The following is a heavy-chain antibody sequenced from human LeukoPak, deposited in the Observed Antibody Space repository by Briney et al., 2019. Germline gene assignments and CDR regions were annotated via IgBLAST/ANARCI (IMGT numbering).Heavy chain of an antibody. CDR2: INSDGSST. D-gene: IGHD1-14*01. CDR1: GFTFSSYW. V-gene: IGHV3-74*01. Sequence: PGGSLRLSCAASGFTFSSYWMHWVRQAPGKGLVWVSRINSDGSSTSYADSVKGRFTISRDNAKNTLYLQMNSLRAEDTAVYHCARGEDPPHRAVFDYWGQGTLVTVSS. CDR3: ARGEDPPHRAVFDY. J-gene: IGHJ4*02.